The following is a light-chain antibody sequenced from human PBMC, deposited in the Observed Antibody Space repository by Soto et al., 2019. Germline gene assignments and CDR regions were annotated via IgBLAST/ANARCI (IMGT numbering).Light chain of an antibody. CDR1: QSVRNN. Sequence: EIVMTQSPATLSVSPGERATLPCRASQSVRNNLAWYQQRPGQAPRLLIYCASTRATGIPARFSGSGSGTDFTLTISSLQSEDFAVYSCQQYNNWPWTFGQGTKVEIK. CDR2: CAS. V-gene: IGKV3-15*01. CDR3: QQYNNWPWT. J-gene: IGKJ1*01.